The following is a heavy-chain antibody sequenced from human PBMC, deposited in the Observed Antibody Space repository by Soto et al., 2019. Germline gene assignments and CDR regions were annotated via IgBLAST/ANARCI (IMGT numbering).Heavy chain of an antibody. V-gene: IGHV3-23*01. Sequence: GGSLRLSCAASGFTFSSYAMSWVRQAPGRGLEWVSAIVGTGGSTDYADSVKGRFTISRDNSKNTLYLQMNSLRAEDTAVYYCAKDGGPLVRGVRMDVWGKGTTVTVSS. CDR1: GFTFSSYA. CDR3: AKDGGPLVRGVRMDV. D-gene: IGHD3-10*01. CDR2: IVGTGGST. J-gene: IGHJ6*04.